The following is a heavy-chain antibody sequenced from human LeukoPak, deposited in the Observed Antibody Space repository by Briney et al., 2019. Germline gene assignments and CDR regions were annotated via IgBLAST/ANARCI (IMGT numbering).Heavy chain of an antibody. V-gene: IGHV1-69*13. D-gene: IGHD3-10*01. Sequence: GASVKVSCKASGGTFSSYAISWVRQAPGQGLEWMGGTIPIFGTANYAQKFQGRVTITADESTSTAYMELSSLRSEDTAVYYCARGRGWFGELYYYYYMDVWGKGTTVIISS. J-gene: IGHJ6*03. CDR3: ARGRGWFGELYYYYYMDV. CDR2: TIPIFGTA. CDR1: GGTFSSYA.